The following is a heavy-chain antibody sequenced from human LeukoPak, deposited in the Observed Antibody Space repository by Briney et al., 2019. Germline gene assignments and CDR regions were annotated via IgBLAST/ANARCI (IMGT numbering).Heavy chain of an antibody. Sequence: GGSLRLSCAASGFTFSNAWMSWVRQAPGKGLEWVGRIKSKTDGGTTDYAAPVKGRFTISRDDSKNTLYLQMNSLKTEDTAVYYSTTDGSIAAAGTKPTRFDPWGQGTLVTVSS. CDR1: GFTFSNAW. CDR3: TTDGSIAAAGTKPTRFDP. CDR2: IKSKTDGGTT. J-gene: IGHJ5*02. V-gene: IGHV3-15*01. D-gene: IGHD6-13*01.